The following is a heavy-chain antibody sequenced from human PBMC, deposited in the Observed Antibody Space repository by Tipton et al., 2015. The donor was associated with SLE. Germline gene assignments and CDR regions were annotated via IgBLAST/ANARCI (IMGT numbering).Heavy chain of an antibody. D-gene: IGHD3-10*01. CDR3: AAELLNAFDI. Sequence: SLRLSCAASGFTFSSYALHWVRQAPGKGLEWVALISYDGSNKYYADSVKGRFTISRDKSKNTLYLQVNSLRAEDTAVYYCAAELLNAFDIWGQGTMVTVSS. CDR2: ISYDGSNK. V-gene: IGHV3-30*04. CDR1: GFTFSSYA. J-gene: IGHJ3*02.